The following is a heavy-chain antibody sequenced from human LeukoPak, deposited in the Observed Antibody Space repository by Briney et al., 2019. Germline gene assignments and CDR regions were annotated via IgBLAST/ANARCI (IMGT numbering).Heavy chain of an antibody. D-gene: IGHD3-16*01. Sequence: GGSLGLSCAASGFTFSSCEMNWVRQAPGKGLEWVSYISSSGSTIYYADSVKGRFTISRDNAKNSLYLQMNSLRAEDTAVYYCAREGSFYAYGMDVWGQGTTVTVSS. CDR2: ISSSGSTI. CDR3: AREGSFYAYGMDV. V-gene: IGHV3-48*03. CDR1: GFTFSSCE. J-gene: IGHJ6*02.